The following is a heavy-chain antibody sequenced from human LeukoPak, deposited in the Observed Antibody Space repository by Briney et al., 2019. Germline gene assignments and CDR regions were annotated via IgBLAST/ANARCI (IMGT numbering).Heavy chain of an antibody. D-gene: IGHD6-13*01. V-gene: IGHV4-59*08. CDR2: IYYSGST. J-gene: IGHJ4*02. CDR3: ARHPRSSWSFDY. Sequence: SETLSLTCTVSGGSISSYYWSWIRQPPGKGLEWIGYIYYSGSTNYNPSLKSRVTISVDTSKDQFSLKLSSVTAADTAVYYCARHPRSSWSFDYWGQGTLVTVSS. CDR1: GGSISSYY.